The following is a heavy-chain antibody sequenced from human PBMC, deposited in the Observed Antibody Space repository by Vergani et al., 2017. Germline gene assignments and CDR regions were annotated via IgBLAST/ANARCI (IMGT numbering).Heavy chain of an antibody. CDR2: IIPIFGTA. D-gene: IGHD2-2*02. CDR1: GGTFSSYA. CDR3: AGGGYCSSTSCYTIYYYYCYMDV. Sequence: QVQLVQSGAEVKKPGSSVKVSCKASGGTFSSYAISWVRQAPGQGLEWMGGIIPIFGTANYAQKFQGRVTITADESTSTAYMELSSLRSEDTAVYYCAGGGYCSSTSCYTIYYYYCYMDVWGKGTTVTVSS. J-gene: IGHJ6*03. V-gene: IGHV1-69*01.